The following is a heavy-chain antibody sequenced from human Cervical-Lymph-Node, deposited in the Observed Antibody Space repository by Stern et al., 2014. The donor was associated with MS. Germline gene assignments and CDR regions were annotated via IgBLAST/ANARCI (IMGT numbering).Heavy chain of an antibody. Sequence: QVQLVQSGAEVKKPGASVKVSCKASGYTFTSYGISWVRQAPGQGLEWTGWISAYSGNTNYAQKLQGRVTMTRDTSTSTAYMELRSLRSDDTAVYYCAVQEGNYYDSSGYYRNWGQGTPVTVSS. CDR1: GYTFTSYG. CDR3: AVQEGNYYDSSGYYRN. J-gene: IGHJ4*02. CDR2: ISAYSGNT. V-gene: IGHV1-18*04. D-gene: IGHD3-22*01.